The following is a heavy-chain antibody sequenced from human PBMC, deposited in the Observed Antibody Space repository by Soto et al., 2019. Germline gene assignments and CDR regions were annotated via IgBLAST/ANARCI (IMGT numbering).Heavy chain of an antibody. V-gene: IGHV5-10-1*01. J-gene: IGHJ6*02. CDR3: ASVGDSSGYYSDYYYGMDV. D-gene: IGHD3-22*01. CDR1: GYSFTSYW. Sequence: ESLTISCKGSGYSFTSYWISLVRQMPGKGLEWMGRIDPSDSYTNYSPSFQGHVTISADKSISTAYLQWSSLKASDTAMYYCASVGDSSGYYSDYYYGMDVWGQGTTVTVSS. CDR2: IDPSDSYT.